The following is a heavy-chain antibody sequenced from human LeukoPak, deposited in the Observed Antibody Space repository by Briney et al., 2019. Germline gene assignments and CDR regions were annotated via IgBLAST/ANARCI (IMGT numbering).Heavy chain of an antibody. J-gene: IGHJ4*02. CDR2: INPSGGST. Sequence: ASVKVSCKAFCYTFTSYYMHWVRQAPGQGLDWMGIINPSGGSTSYAQKFQGRVTMTSDTSTSTVYMELSSLRSEDTAVYYCARDLWAYYDSSGXEFDXXGQGXLVTV. D-gene: IGHD3-22*01. V-gene: IGHV1-46*01. CDR3: ARDLWAYYDSSGXEFDX. CDR1: CYTFTSYY.